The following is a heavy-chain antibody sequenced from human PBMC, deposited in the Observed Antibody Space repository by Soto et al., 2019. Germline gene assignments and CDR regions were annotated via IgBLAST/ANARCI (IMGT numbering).Heavy chain of an antibody. D-gene: IGHD2-2*01. CDR1: GFTFRSYA. Sequence: GGSLRLSCAASGFTFRSYAMTWVRQAPGKGLEWVSAISDSGDSTYYADSVKGRFTISRDNSKNTLYLQMNSLRAEDTAIYYCAKAPKHCRSPRCLRPANPDVWGQGTTVTVSS. CDR2: ISDSGDST. V-gene: IGHV3-23*01. CDR3: AKAPKHCRSPRCLRPANPDV. J-gene: IGHJ6*02.